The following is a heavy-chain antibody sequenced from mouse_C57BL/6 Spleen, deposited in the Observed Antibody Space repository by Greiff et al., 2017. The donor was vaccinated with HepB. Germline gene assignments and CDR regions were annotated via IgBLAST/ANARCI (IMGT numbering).Heavy chain of an antibody. J-gene: IGHJ4*01. D-gene: IGHD3-1*01. CDR1: GYTFTSYW. Sequence: QVQLQQPGAELVMPGASVKLSCKASGYTFTSYWMHWVKQRPGQGLEWIGEIDPSDSYTNYNQKFKGKSTLTVDKSSSTAYMQLSSLTSEDSAVYYCARSGDRDYWGQGTSVTVSS. CDR3: ARSGDRDY. CDR2: IDPSDSYT. V-gene: IGHV1-69*01.